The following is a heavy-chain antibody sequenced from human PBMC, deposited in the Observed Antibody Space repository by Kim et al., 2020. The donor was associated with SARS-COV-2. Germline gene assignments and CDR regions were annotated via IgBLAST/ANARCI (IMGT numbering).Heavy chain of an antibody. Sequence: ASVKVSCKASGYTFTSYGISWVRQAPGQGLEWMGWISAYNGNTNYAKKLQGRVTMTTDTSTSTAYMELRSLRSDDTAVYYCARGLAPYDILTGYSTTYYYYGMDVWGQGTTVTVSS. CDR2: ISAYNGNT. CDR3: ARGLAPYDILTGYSTTYYYYGMDV. CDR1: GYTFTSYG. V-gene: IGHV1-18*01. D-gene: IGHD3-9*01. J-gene: IGHJ6*02.